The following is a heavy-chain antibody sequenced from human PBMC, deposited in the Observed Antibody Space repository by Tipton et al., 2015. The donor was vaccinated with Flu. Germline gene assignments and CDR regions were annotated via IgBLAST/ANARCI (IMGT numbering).Heavy chain of an antibody. CDR1: GFTFSSYE. V-gene: IGHV3-48*03. J-gene: IGHJ6*02. CDR3: ARDFGDYGSGSYSYYYYYGMDV. D-gene: IGHD3-10*01. Sequence: SLRLFCAASGFTFSSYEMNWVRQAPGKGLEWVSYISSSGSTIYYADSVKGRFTISRDNAKNSLYLQMNSLRAEDTAVYYCARDFGDYGSGSYSYYYYYGMDVWDQGP. CDR2: ISSSGSTI.